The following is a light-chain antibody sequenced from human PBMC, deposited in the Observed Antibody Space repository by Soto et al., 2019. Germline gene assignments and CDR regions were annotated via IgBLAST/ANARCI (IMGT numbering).Light chain of an antibody. CDR2: DVS. CDR3: RSYTTSSTGV. Sequence: QSVLTQPASVSGSPGQSITISCTGTSSDVGGYNYVSWFQQHPGKAPKLMIYDVSSRPSGVSNRFSGSKSGNTATLTISGLQAEDEADYYCRSYTTSSTGVFGGGTQLTVL. CDR1: SSDVGGYNY. J-gene: IGLJ3*02. V-gene: IGLV2-14*01.